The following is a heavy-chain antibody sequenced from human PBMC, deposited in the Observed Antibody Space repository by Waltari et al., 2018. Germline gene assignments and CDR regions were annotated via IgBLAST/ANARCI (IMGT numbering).Heavy chain of an antibody. V-gene: IGHV3-23*01. CDR3: AKAQLKYSSSTTSDY. CDR2: ISGSGGRT. D-gene: IGHD6-6*01. CDR1: GFTFSSYA. J-gene: IGHJ4*02. Sequence: EVQLLESGGGLVQPGGSLRLSCAASGFTFSSYAITWVRQAPGKGLEWVSAISGSGGRTYYADSVKGRFTISRDNSKNTLYLQMNSLRAEDTAVYYCAKAQLKYSSSTTSDYWGQGTLVTVSS.